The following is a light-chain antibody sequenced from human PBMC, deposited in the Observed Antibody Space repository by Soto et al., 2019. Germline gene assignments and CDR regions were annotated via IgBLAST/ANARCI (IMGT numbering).Light chain of an antibody. Sequence: EIVLTQSPATLSLSPGERATLSCRASQSVSTYLAWYQQKPGQAPRLLIYDASKRATGIPVRFSGSGSGTTFPPAAPSLDREDFGVFYCQKRRNGPPRWPLAEGTRVHI. V-gene: IGKV3-11*01. CDR3: QKRRNGPPRWP. CDR1: QSVSTY. J-gene: IGKJ1*01. CDR2: DAS.